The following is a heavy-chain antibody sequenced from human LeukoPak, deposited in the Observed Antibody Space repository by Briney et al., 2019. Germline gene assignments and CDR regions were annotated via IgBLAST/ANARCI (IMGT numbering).Heavy chain of an antibody. J-gene: IGHJ4*02. CDR3: AREDSSGWPKGY. V-gene: IGHV4-38-2*02. CDR2: IYHSGST. CDR1: GYSISSGYC. D-gene: IGHD6-19*01. Sequence: SETLSLTCAVSGYSISSGYCWGWIRQPPGKGLEWIGSIYHSGSTYYNPSLKSRVTISVDTSKNQFSLKLSSVTAADTAVYYCAREDSSGWPKGYWGQGTLVTVSS.